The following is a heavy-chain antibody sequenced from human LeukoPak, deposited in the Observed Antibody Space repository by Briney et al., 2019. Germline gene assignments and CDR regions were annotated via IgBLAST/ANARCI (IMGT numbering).Heavy chain of an antibody. Sequence: SVKVSCKASGGTFSSYAISWVRQAPGQGLEWMGGIIPIFGTANYAQKFQGRVTITTDESTSTAYMELSSLGSEDTAVYYCARDYYDSSGYYYFDYWGQGTLVTVSS. CDR2: IIPIFGTA. CDR1: GGTFSSYA. CDR3: ARDYYDSSGYYYFDY. J-gene: IGHJ4*02. V-gene: IGHV1-69*05. D-gene: IGHD3-22*01.